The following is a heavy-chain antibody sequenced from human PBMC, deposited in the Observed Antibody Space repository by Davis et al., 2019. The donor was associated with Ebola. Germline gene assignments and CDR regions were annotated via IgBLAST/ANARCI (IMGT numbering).Heavy chain of an antibody. CDR3: ARAAAGYYFDY. CDR2: INHSGST. CDR1: GGSFRGYY. V-gene: IGHV4-34*01. Sequence: PSETLSPTCAVYGGSFRGYYWSWIRQPPGKGLEWIGEINHSGSTNYNPSLKSRVTISVDTSKNQFSLKLSSVTAADTAVYYCARAAAGYYFDYWGQGTLVTVSS. J-gene: IGHJ4*02. D-gene: IGHD6-13*01.